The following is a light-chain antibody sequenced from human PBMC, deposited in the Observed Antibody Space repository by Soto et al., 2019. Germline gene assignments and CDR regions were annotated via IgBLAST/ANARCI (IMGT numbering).Light chain of an antibody. V-gene: IGKV3-20*01. CDR3: QQYGSSPPKT. CDR2: GAS. Sequence: EIVLTRSPGTLSLSPEERATLSCRASQSVSSSYLAWYQQKPGQAPRLLIYGASSRATGIPDRFSGSGSGTDFTLTISRLEPEDFAVYYCQQYGSSPPKTFGQGTKV. J-gene: IGKJ1*01. CDR1: QSVSSSY.